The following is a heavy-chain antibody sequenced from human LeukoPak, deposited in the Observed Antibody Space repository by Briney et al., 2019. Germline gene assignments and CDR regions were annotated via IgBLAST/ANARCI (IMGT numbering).Heavy chain of an antibody. CDR3: ARGRYCSGGSCYVFDY. D-gene: IGHD2-15*01. V-gene: IGHV5-51*01. CDR2: IYPGDSDT. J-gene: IGHJ4*02. CDR1: GYSFTSYW. Sequence: GESLKISCKGSGYSFTSYWIGWVRQMRGKGLEWMGIIYPGDSDTRYSPSFQGQVTISADKSISTAYLQWSSLKASDTAMYYCARGRYCSGGSCYVFDYWGQGTLVTVSS.